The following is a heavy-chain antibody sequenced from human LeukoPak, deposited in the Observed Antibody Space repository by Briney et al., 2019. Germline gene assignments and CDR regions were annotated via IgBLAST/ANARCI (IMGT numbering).Heavy chain of an antibody. CDR2: IIPIFGTA. V-gene: IGHV1-69*13. J-gene: IGHJ6*02. CDR1: GGTFSSYA. Sequence: ASVKVSCKASGGTFSSYAISWVRQAPGQGLEWMGGIIPIFGTANYAQKFQGRVTITADESTSTAYMELSSLRSEDTAVYYCAGGVWFGEFAETPDYYYYGMDVWGQGTTVTVSS. CDR3: AGGVWFGEFAETPDYYYYGMDV. D-gene: IGHD3-10*01.